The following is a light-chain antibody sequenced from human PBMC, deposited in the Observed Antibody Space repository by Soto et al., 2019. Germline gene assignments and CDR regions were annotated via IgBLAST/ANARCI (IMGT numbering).Light chain of an antibody. CDR2: GNN. Sequence: QSVLTQPPSVSGAPGQRVTISCTGSSSNIGAGYDVHWYQQLPGTAPKLLIYGNNNRPSGVSNRFSGSKSGNTASLTISGLQAEDEADYYCSSYTSSSTLVVFGGGTKLTVL. CDR3: SSYTSSSTLVV. CDR1: SSNIGAGYD. J-gene: IGLJ2*01. V-gene: IGLV1-40*01.